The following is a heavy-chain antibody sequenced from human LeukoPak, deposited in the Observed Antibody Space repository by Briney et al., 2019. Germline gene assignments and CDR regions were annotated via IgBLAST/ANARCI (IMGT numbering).Heavy chain of an antibody. D-gene: IGHD6-19*01. CDR3: AKATTEQWLVLDY. Sequence: PGGSLRLSCAASGFTFSSYWMSWGRQAPGKGVEWVANIKQDGSEKYYVDSVKGRFTISRDNAKNSLYLQMNSLRAEDTAVYYCAKATTEQWLVLDYWGQGTLVTVSS. CDR2: IKQDGSEK. V-gene: IGHV3-7*01. J-gene: IGHJ4*02. CDR1: GFTFSSYW.